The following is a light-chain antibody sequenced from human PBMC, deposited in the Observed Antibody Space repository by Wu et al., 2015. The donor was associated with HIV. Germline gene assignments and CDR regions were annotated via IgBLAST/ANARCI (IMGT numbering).Light chain of an antibody. J-gene: IGKJ1*01. CDR1: QSISSY. Sequence: DIQMTQSPSSLSASVGDRVTITCRASQSISSYLNWYQQKPGKAPKLLIYAASSLQSGVPSRFSGSGSGTAFTLTISSLQPEDFATYYCQQSYSIPWTFGQGTKVE. V-gene: IGKV1-39*01. CDR3: QQSYSIPWT. CDR2: AAS.